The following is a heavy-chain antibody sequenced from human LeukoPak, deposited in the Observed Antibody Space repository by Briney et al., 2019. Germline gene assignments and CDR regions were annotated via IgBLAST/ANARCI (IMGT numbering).Heavy chain of an antibody. J-gene: IGHJ5*02. D-gene: IGHD5-18*01. CDR3: ARQIHTWIQRPHPKFDP. V-gene: IGHV4-39*01. CDR1: GGSISSSSYY. Sequence: TSSETLSLTCTVSGGSISSSSYYWGWIRQPPGKGLEWIGSIYYSGSTYYNPSLKSRVTISVDTSKNQFSLKLSSVTAADTAVYYCARQIHTWIQRPHPKFDPWGQGTLVTVSS. CDR2: IYYSGST.